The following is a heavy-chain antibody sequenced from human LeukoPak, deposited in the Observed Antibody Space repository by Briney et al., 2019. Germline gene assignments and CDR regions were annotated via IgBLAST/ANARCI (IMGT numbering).Heavy chain of an antibody. D-gene: IGHD6-19*01. CDR2: INPSGGST. V-gene: IGHV1-46*01. Sequence: ASVKVSCKASGYTFTSYYMHWVRQAPGQGLEWMGIINPSGGSTSYAQKFQGRVTMTRDMSTSTAYMELRSLRSDDTAVFYCATSSGWKSNIDYWGQGTLVTVSS. J-gene: IGHJ4*02. CDR3: ATSSGWKSNIDY. CDR1: GYTFTSYY.